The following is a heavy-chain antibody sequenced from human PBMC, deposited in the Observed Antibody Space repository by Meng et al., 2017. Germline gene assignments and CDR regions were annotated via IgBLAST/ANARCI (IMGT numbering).Heavy chain of an antibody. Sequence: HVQLQQSGHGLSKPSQTLSLTVATHGDSVSSMSAAWNWIRQSPSRGLEWLGRTYYRSKWYNDYAVSVKSRITLNPDTSKNQFSLQLNSVTPEDTAVYYCAREDGYNRENWYFDLWGRGTLVTVSS. CDR2: TYYRSKWYN. CDR1: GDSVSSMSAA. J-gene: IGHJ2*01. CDR3: AREDGYNRENWYFDL. V-gene: IGHV6-1*01. D-gene: IGHD5-24*01.